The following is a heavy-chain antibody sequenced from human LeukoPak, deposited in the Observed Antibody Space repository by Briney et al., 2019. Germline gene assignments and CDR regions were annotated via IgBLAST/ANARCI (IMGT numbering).Heavy chain of an antibody. CDR1: GGTFSSYA. Sequence: GASVKVSCKASGGTFSSYAISWVRQAPGQGLEWMGGIIPIFGTANYAQKFQGRVTITTDESTSTAYMELSSLRSEDTAAYYCARGVVAATDYYYYYYMDVWGKGTTVTVSS. J-gene: IGHJ6*03. CDR3: ARGVVAATDYYYYYYMDV. V-gene: IGHV1-69*05. D-gene: IGHD2-15*01. CDR2: IIPIFGTA.